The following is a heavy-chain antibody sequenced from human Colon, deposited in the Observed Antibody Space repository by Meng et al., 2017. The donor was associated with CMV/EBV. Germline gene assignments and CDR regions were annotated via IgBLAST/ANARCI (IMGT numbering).Heavy chain of an antibody. Sequence: GGSLRLSCEASGFTFSSFAIHWVRQAPGKGLEWVSFVEYDGNYKYYIDSVKGRFTVSRDNSKKTVYLQMNSLRAEDTAVYYCAKLATVTTPNDYWGQETLVTVSS. D-gene: IGHD4-17*01. CDR1: GFTFSSFA. CDR3: AKLATVTTPNDY. CDR2: VEYDGNYK. V-gene: IGHV3-30*02. J-gene: IGHJ4*02.